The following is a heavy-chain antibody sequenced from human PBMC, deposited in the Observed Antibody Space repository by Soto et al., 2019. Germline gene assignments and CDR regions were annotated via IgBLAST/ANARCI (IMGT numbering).Heavy chain of an antibody. Sequence: SETLSLTCAISGDSVSSNSAAWNWIRQSPSRGLEWLGRTHYRSKWYNDYAVSVKSRITINPDTSKNQFSLQLNSVAPEDTAVYYCARFGYSSGWNNWFDPWGQGTLVTVSS. CDR1: GDSVSSNSAA. V-gene: IGHV6-1*01. J-gene: IGHJ5*02. D-gene: IGHD6-19*01. CDR3: ARFGYSSGWNNWFDP. CDR2: THYRSKWYN.